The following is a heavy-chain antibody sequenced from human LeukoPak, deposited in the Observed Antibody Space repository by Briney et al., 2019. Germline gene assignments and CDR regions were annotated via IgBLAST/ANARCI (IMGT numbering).Heavy chain of an antibody. CDR2: INPNSGDN. V-gene: IGHV1-2*02. CDR1: GYGFSDYY. J-gene: IGHJ4*02. D-gene: IGHD2-21*01. CDR3: AGGGGIQSCGGKTCFRGFVY. Sequence: GASVKVSCKASGYGFSDYYMHWVRQAPGQGLEYMGWINPNSGDNSCAQKFQGRVSMTRDTSITTLYMELTSLRSDDPAVYFCAGGGGIQSCGGKTCFRGFVYWGQGTLVTVSS.